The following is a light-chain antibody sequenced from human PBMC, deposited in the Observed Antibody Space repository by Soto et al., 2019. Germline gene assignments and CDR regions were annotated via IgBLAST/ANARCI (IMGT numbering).Light chain of an antibody. CDR2: EVT. CDR1: RSDVGDNY. J-gene: IGLJ1*01. V-gene: IGLV2-8*01. CDR3: SAYAGSNTFV. Sequence: QSALAQPPSAYGSPGQSGTISFTGTRSDVGDNYVSWYQQHLGKAPKLIIYEVTLRPSGVPDRFSGSKSGNTASLTVSGLQADDEADYYCSAYAGSNTFVFGTGTKLTVL.